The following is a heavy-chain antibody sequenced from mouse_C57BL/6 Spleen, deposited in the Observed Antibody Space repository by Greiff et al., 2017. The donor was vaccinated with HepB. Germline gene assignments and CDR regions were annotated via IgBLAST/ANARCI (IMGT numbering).Heavy chain of an antibody. V-gene: IGHV1-52*01. J-gene: IGHJ2*01. D-gene: IGHD1-1*01. Sequence: QVQLQQPGAELVKPGASVKLSCKASGYTFTSYWMHWVKQRPIQGLEWIGNIDTSDSETHYNQKFKDKATLTVDKSSSTAYMQLSSLTSEDSAVYYGARSDYGSSYSFDYWGQGTTLTVSS. CDR1: GYTFTSYW. CDR2: IDTSDSET. CDR3: ARSDYGSSYSFDY.